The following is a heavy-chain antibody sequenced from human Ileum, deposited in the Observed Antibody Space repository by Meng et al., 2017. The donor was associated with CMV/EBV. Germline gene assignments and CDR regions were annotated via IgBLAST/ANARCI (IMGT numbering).Heavy chain of an antibody. Sequence: VQLTSTGQAPVKTSATLSRTCSVYVCCVNNYYWSWLRQSAGKGLEWIGRFYSSANANLYPPLDSRISMRLDTSKNQLSMNLRSVTDADKTTYYCARAPGASTRERLDYWGLGTLVTVSS. D-gene: IGHD1-26*01. CDR3: ARAPGASTRERLDY. CDR2: FYSSANA. V-gene: IGHV4-4*07. J-gene: IGHJ4*02. CDR1: VCCVNNYY.